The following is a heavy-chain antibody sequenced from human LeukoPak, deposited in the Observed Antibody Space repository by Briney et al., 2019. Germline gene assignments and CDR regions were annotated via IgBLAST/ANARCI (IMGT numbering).Heavy chain of an antibody. CDR3: TTGPDPTFDY. V-gene: IGHV3-15*01. CDR1: GFTFSSVW. J-gene: IGHJ4*02. CDR2: IKSKAAGGTT. Sequence: GESLRLSCAASGFTFSSVWVSWVRQAPGKGLEWVGRIKSKAAGGTTDYAAPVKGRFTISRDDSKNTLYLQMNSLKTEDTAIYYCTTGPDPTFDYWGRGTLVTVSS.